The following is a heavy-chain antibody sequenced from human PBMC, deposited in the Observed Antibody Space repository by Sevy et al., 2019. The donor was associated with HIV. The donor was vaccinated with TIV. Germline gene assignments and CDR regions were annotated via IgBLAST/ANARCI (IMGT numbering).Heavy chain of an antibody. CDR1: GFTFSTYW. CDR2: VNSDGSST. CDR3: VRTASMDYFFYYAMDV. V-gene: IGHV3-74*01. J-gene: IGHJ6*02. Sequence: GGSLRLSCAASGFTFSTYWMHWARQAPGKGLVWVSRVNSDGSSTIYADSVKGRFTISRDNAKNTLYLQMNRLRAEDTAVYYCVRTASMDYFFYYAMDVWGQGTTVTVSS.